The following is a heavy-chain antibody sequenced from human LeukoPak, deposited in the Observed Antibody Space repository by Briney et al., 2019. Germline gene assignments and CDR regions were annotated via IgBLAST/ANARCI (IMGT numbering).Heavy chain of an antibody. V-gene: IGHV4-39*01. J-gene: IGHJ4*02. D-gene: IGHD3-22*01. CDR3: ARPLGYDSSGYPGYYFDY. CDR1: GGSLSFYY. Sequence: SETLSLTCGVSGGSLSFYYWSWIRQPPGKGLEWIGSIYYSGSTYYNPSLKSRVTISVDTSKNQFSLKLSSVTAADTAVYYCARPLGYDSSGYPGYYFDYWGQGTLVTVSS. CDR2: IYYSGST.